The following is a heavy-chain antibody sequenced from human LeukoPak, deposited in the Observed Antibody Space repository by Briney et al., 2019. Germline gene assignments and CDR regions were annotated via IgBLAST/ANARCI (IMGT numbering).Heavy chain of an antibody. CDR2: ISSTGSDI. V-gene: IGHV3-48*03. CDR1: GFIFSNFE. D-gene: IGHD1-26*01. Sequence: GGSLRLSCAGSGFIFSNFEMNWVRQAPGKGLEWGSYISSTGSDIYYADSVKGRFTISRDNAENSLYLQMNSLRAEDTAVYYCARDLPTGTYRAYFDNWGQGTLVTVSS. J-gene: IGHJ4*02. CDR3: ARDLPTGTYRAYFDN.